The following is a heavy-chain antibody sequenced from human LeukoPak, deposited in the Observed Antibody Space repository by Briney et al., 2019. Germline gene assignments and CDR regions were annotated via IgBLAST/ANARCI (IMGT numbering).Heavy chain of an antibody. CDR3: TTAMYYGSGSYYGINWFDP. CDR2: IKSKTDGWTT. CDR1: GFTFSNAW. J-gene: IGHJ5*02. D-gene: IGHD3-10*01. Sequence: GGSLRLSCAASGFTFSNAWMSWVRQAPGKGLEWVGRIKSKTDGWTTDYAAPMKGRFTISRDDSKNTLYLQMNSLKTEDTAVYYCTTAMYYGSGSYYGINWFDPWGQGTLVTVSS. V-gene: IGHV3-15*01.